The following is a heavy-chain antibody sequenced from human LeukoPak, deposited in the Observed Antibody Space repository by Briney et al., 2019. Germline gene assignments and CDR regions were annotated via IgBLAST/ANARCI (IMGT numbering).Heavy chain of an antibody. CDR1: GYTFTSYY. CDR3: ARDTQPISAACTVYFDL. D-gene: IGHD6-13*01. J-gene: IGHJ2*01. Sequence: ASVKVSCKASGYTFTSYYMHWVRQPPGQGLEWMGIINPSGGSTSYAQKFQGRVTMTRDTSTSTVYMELSSLRSEDTAVYYCARDTQPISAACTVYFDLWGRGTLVTVSS. V-gene: IGHV1-46*01. CDR2: INPSGGST.